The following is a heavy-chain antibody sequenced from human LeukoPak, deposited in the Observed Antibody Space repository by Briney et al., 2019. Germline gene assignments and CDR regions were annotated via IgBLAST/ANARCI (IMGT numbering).Heavy chain of an antibody. V-gene: IGHV3-30*18. J-gene: IGHJ3*02. Sequence: PGGSLRLSCTASGFTFSDYWMTWVRQAPGKGLEWVAVISYDGSNKYYADSVKGRFTISRDNSKNTLYPQMNSLRAEDTAVYYCAKAVAADDAFDIWGQGTMVTVSS. D-gene: IGHD6-13*01. CDR3: AKAVAADDAFDI. CDR2: ISYDGSNK. CDR1: GFTFSDYW.